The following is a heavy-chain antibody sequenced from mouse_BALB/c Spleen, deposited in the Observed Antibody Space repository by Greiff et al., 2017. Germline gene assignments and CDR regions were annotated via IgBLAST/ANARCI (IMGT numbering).Heavy chain of an antibody. J-gene: IGHJ2*01. CDR2: ISSGSSTI. CDR1: GFTFSSFG. D-gene: IGHD1-1*02. CDR3: ARLGVGYYFDY. Sequence: EVQGVESGGGLVQPGGSRKLSCAASGFTFSSFGMHWVRQAPEKGLEWVAYISSGSSTIYYADTVKGRFTISRDNPKNTLFLQMTSLRSEDTAMYYCARLGVGYYFDYWGQGTTLTVSS. V-gene: IGHV5-17*02.